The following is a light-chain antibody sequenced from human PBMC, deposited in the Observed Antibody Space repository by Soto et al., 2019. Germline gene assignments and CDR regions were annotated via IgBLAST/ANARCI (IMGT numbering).Light chain of an antibody. CDR3: QSADSSGNYV. CDR2: KDS. Sequence: SYELTQPPSVSVSPGQTARITCSGDALPKQYAYWYQQKPGQAPVLVIYKDSERPSGIPKRFSGTSSGTTVTLTISGVQAEDEADYYCQSADSSGNYVFGTGTKLTVL. J-gene: IGLJ1*01. CDR1: ALPKQY. V-gene: IGLV3-25*03.